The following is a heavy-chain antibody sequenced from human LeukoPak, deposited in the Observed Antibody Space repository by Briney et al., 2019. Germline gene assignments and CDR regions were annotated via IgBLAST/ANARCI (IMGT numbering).Heavy chain of an antibody. V-gene: IGHV1-2*02. D-gene: IGHD3-22*01. CDR1: AYTFTGYY. CDR3: AHAHIYDTSPLDS. J-gene: IGHJ4*02. CDR2: INPNSGCR. Sequence: ASVKVSCKASAYTFTGYYMHWVRQAPGQGLEWMGWINPNSGCRNYAQKFQGRVTITRDRSISTAYMELRGVRCDDSAVCYCAHAHIYDTSPLDSWGQGTLVTASS.